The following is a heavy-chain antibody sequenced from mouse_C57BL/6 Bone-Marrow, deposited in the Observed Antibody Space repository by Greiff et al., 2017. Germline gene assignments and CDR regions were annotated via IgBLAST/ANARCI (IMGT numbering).Heavy chain of an antibody. CDR1: GFNIKDDY. Sequence: EVQLQQSGAELVRPGASVKLSCTASGFNIKDDYMHWVKQRPEQGLEGIGWIDPENGDTEYASKFQGKATITADTSSNTAYLQLSSLTSEDTAVYYCTTYDYDGGYAMDYWGQGTSVTVSS. CDR3: TTYDYDGGYAMDY. V-gene: IGHV14-4*01. D-gene: IGHD2-4*01. CDR2: IDPENGDT. J-gene: IGHJ4*01.